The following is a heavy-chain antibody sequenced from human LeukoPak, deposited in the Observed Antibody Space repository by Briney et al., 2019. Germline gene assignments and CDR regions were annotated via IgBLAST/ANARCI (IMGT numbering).Heavy chain of an antibody. CDR3: AREGDSSGYEY. CDR2: INHSGST. J-gene: IGHJ4*02. Sequence: PSETLSLTCAVYGGSFSGYYWRWIRQPPGKGREWVGEINHSGSTNYNPSLKSRVTISVDTSKNQFSLKLSSVTAADTAVYYCAREGDSSGYEYWGQGTLVTVSS. CDR1: GGSFSGYY. V-gene: IGHV4-34*01. D-gene: IGHD3-22*01.